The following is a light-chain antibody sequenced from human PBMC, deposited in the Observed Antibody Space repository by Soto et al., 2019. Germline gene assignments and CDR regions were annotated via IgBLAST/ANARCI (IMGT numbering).Light chain of an antibody. CDR3: SSYRSGNSVV. Sequence: QSVLTQPASVSGSPGQSITISCTGTSSDVGGYNYVSWYQHHPGKAPKLMIYDVNNRPSGVSNRFSGSKSGNTASLTISGLQAEDEADYYCSSYRSGNSVVFGGGTKLTVL. V-gene: IGLV2-14*03. CDR2: DVN. CDR1: SSDVGGYNY. J-gene: IGLJ2*01.